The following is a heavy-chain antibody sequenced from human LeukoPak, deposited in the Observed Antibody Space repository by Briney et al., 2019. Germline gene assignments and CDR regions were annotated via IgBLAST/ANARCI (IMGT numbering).Heavy chain of an antibody. V-gene: IGHV4-34*01. CDR1: GGSFSGYY. D-gene: IGHD6-13*01. CDR3: ARSPGVRRYSSSWYYNY. Sequence: SETLSLTCAVYGGSFSGYYWGWIRQPPGKGLEWIGEINHSGSTNYNPSLKSRVTISVDTSKNQFSLKLSSVTAADTAVYYCARSPGVRRYSSSWYYNYWGQGTLVTVSS. J-gene: IGHJ4*02. CDR2: INHSGST.